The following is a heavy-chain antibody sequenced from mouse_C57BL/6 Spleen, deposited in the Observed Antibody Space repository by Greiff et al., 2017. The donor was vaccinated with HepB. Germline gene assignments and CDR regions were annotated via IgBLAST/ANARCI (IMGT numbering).Heavy chain of an antibody. J-gene: IGHJ4*01. Sequence: EVKLMESGGGLVQPGESLKLSCESNEYEFPSHDMSWVRKTPEKRLELVAAINSDGGSTYYPDTMERRFIISRDNTKKTLYLQMSSLRSEYTALYYCANSGYSPYYAMDYWGQGTSVTVSS. V-gene: IGHV5-2*01. CDR2: INSDGGST. CDR1: EYEFPSHD. CDR3: ANSGYSPYYAMDY. D-gene: IGHD3-2*02.